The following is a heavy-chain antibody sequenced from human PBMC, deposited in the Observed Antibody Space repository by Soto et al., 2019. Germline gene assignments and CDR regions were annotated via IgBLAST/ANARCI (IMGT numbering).Heavy chain of an antibody. D-gene: IGHD4-17*01. J-gene: IGHJ4*02. CDR3: AIADYGDDDY. V-gene: IGHV1-18*01. CDR1: GYTFPTST. CDR2: IKAYSGNT. Sequence: QLQLVQSGAEAKKPGASVKVSCKASGYTFPTSTISWVRQAPGQGLEWMGWIKAYSGNTNYAQKLQGRVTMTTDTSTNTAYMERRSLTTDDTAIYYCAIADYGDDDYWGQGTLVTVS.